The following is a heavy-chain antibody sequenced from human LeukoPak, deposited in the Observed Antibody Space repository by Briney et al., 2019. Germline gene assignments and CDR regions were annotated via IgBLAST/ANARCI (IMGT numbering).Heavy chain of an antibody. CDR3: ARKVGGVILYYYYYYMDV. J-gene: IGHJ6*03. CDR1: GDSISSSSYY. V-gene: IGHV4-39*01. CDR2: IFYSGST. Sequence: PSETLSLTCTVSGDSISSSSYYWGWIRQPPGKGLEWIGTIFYSGSTYYNPSLKSRVTLSVDTSKNQYSLKLSSVTAADTAVYYCARKVGGVILYYYYYYMDVWGKGTTVTVSS. D-gene: IGHD3-16*02.